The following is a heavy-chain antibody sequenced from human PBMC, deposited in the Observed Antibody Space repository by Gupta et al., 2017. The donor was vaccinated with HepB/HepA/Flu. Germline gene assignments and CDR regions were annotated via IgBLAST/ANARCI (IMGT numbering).Heavy chain of an antibody. CDR1: GFPFSSYW. D-gene: IGHD3-10*01. CDR3: ARGRGGLLWFGELNY. CDR2: IKQDGSEK. J-gene: IGHJ4*02. V-gene: IGHV3-7*01. Sequence: EVQLVESGGGLVQPGGSLRLSCAASGFPFSSYWMSWVRQAPGKGLEWVANIKQDGSEKYYMDSVKGRFTISRDNAKNSLYLQMNSLRAEDTAIYYCARGRGGLLWFGELNYWGQGTLVTVSS.